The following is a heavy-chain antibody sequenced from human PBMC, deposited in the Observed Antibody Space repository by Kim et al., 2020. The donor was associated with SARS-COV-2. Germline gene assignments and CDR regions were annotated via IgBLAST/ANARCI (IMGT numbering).Heavy chain of an antibody. CDR1: GGSISSSSYY. Sequence: SETLSLTCTVSGGSISSSSYYWGWIRQPPGKGLEWIGSIYYSGSTYYNPSLKSRVTISVDTSKNQFSLKLSSVTAADTAVYYCARDPHNYSGSENWFDPWGQGTLVTVSS. CDR3: ARDPHNYSGSENWFDP. V-gene: IGHV4-39*07. J-gene: IGHJ5*02. CDR2: IYYSGST. D-gene: IGHD3-10*01.